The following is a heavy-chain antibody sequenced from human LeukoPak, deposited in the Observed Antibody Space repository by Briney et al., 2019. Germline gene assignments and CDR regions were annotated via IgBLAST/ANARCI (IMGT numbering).Heavy chain of an antibody. Sequence: SETPSLTCTVSGGSFSGYFWSWIRQPPGKGLEWIGEINHGGGSNYNPSLKSRVTTSLGTSENQFYLNLTSVTAADTAMYFCARWRGRGWFDPWGQGTPVTVSS. J-gene: IGHJ5*02. V-gene: IGHV4-34*10. CDR3: ARWRGRGWFDP. CDR2: INHGGGS. CDR1: GGSFSGYF.